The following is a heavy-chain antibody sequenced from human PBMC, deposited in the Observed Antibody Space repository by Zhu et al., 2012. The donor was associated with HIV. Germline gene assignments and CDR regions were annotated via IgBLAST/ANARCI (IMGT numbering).Heavy chain of an antibody. CDR1: GFTFNNYA. J-gene: IGHJ4*02. V-gene: IGHV3-23*01. Sequence: EVQLLESGGGLVQPGGSLRLSCAASGFTFNNYAMTWVRQAPGKGLEWVSAISPTSSGTYYADSVKGRIAISRDNSKNTLYLQMSSLRAEDTAVYYCAKTSGRTTVIISPMDYWGREPWSPSPQ. D-gene: IGHD1-1*01. CDR3: AKTSGRTTVIISPMDY. CDR2: ISPTSSGT.